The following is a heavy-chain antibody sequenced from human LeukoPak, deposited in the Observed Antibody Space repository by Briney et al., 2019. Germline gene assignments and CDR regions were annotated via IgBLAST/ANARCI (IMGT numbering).Heavy chain of an antibody. V-gene: IGHV3-21*01. D-gene: IGHD6-13*01. CDR2: ISSGSSYI. CDR3: ARTNPGYSSSWYFDS. J-gene: IGHJ4*02. CDR1: GFTFSSYS. Sequence: PGGSLRLSCAASGFTFSSYSMNWVRQAPGEGLEWVSSISSGSSYIYYADSVKGRFTISRDNAETSLYLQMNSLRAEDTAVYYCARTNPGYSSSWYFDSWGQGTLVTVSS.